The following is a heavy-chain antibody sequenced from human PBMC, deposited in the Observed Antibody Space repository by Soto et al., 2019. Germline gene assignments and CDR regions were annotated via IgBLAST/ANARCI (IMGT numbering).Heavy chain of an antibody. Sequence: GRSRRLSCAASGFTFSSYSMNWVRQAPGKWLEWVSYISSSSSTIYYADSVKGRFTISRDNAKNTLYLQMNSLRAEDTAVYYCARPIVATALDGMDVWGQGTTVTAS. J-gene: IGHJ6*02. CDR2: ISSSSSTI. D-gene: IGHD5-12*01. CDR1: GFTFSSYS. CDR3: ARPIVATALDGMDV. V-gene: IGHV3-48*04.